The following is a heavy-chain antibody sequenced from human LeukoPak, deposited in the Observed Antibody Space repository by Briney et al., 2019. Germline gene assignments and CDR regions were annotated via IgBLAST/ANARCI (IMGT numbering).Heavy chain of an antibody. CDR2: MYYSGTT. D-gene: IGHD2-8*01. CDR3: SRENGAFSPFGY. V-gene: IGHV4-61*01. Sequence: SETLSLTCTVSGGSVSSGYYYWSWIRQSPGRGLEWIGNMYYSGTTTYNPSLKSRVTISRDTSKNQFSLNLRSVTAADTAVYYCSRENGAFSPFGYWGQGTLVTVPS. J-gene: IGHJ4*02. CDR1: GGSVSSGYYY.